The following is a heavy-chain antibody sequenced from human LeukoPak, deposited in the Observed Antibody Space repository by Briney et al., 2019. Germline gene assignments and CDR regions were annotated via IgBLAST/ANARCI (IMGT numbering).Heavy chain of an antibody. V-gene: IGHV3-48*01. CDR2: ISSSSSTI. Sequence: PGGSLRLSCAASGFTFSSYSMNWVRQAPGKGLEWVSYISSSSSTIYYADSVKGRFTISRDNAKNSLYLQMNSLRAEDTAVYYCARGVPGHLVWFDPWGQGTLVTVSS. J-gene: IGHJ5*02. CDR1: GFTFSSYS. D-gene: IGHD1-26*01. CDR3: ARGVPGHLVWFDP.